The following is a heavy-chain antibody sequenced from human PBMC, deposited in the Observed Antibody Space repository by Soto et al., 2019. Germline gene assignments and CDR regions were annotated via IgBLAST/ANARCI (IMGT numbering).Heavy chain of an antibody. CDR3: VREHDFWSGYSFDY. J-gene: IGHJ4*02. Sequence: QVQLVQSGAEVRRPGASVKVSCKASGYTFTSYAIHWVRQAPGQRLEWMGWINAGNGNTKYSQNLQGRVTITMDTSATLAYMELSSLRSEDTAVYYCVREHDFWSGYSFDYWGQGTLVTVSS. CDR2: INAGNGNT. CDR1: GYTFTSYA. V-gene: IGHV1-3*01. D-gene: IGHD3-3*01.